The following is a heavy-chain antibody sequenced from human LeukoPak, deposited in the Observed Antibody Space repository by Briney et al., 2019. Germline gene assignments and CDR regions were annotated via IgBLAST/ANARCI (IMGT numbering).Heavy chain of an antibody. CDR1: GFTFNSYW. J-gene: IGHJ6*03. CDR3: ARESRGYDILTGKYHRGYYSYYMDV. Sequence: PGGSLRLSCAASGFTFNSYWMSWVRQAPGKGLEWEANIKQDVNEKYYVDSVKGRFTISRDNAKNSLYLQMNSLRAEDTAVYYCARESRGYDILTGKYHRGYYSYYMDVWGKGTTVTVSS. CDR2: IKQDVNEK. D-gene: IGHD3-9*01. V-gene: IGHV3-7*01.